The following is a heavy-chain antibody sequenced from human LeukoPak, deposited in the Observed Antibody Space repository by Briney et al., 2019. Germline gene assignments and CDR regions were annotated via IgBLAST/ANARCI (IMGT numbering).Heavy chain of an antibody. J-gene: IGHJ4*02. V-gene: IGHV3-74*01. Sequence: GGSLRLSCAASGFTFDYYWMHWVRQAPGKGLMWVSRINTDGSNTHYADSVKGRFTISRDNAKNTLYLQMNGLRVEDTAVYYCVVGGEDRSGHRFDFWGQGTLVTVSS. D-gene: IGHD3-22*01. CDR2: INTDGSNT. CDR1: GFTFDYYW. CDR3: VVGGEDRSGHRFDF.